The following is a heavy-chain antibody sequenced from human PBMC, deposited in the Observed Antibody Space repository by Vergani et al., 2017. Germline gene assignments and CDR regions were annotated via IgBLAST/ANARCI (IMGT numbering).Heavy chain of an antibody. J-gene: IGHJ6*03. CDR3: ARIYSSGWYSGWYYMDV. V-gene: IGHV4-4*07. CDR2: IYTSGST. CDR1: GGSISSYY. D-gene: IGHD6-19*01. Sequence: QVQLQESGPGLVKPSETLSLTCTVSGGSISSYYWSWIRQPAGKGLEWIGRIYTSGSTNYNPSLKSRVTMSVDTSKNQFSLKLSSVTAADTVVYYCARIYSSGWYSGWYYMDVWGKGTTVTVSS.